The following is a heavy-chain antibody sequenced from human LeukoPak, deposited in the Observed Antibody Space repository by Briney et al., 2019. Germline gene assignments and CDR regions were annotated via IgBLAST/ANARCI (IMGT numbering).Heavy chain of an antibody. Sequence: PSETLSLTCTVSGGSISSYYWSWIRQPPGKGLEWIGYIYYSGSTNYNPSLKSRVTISVDTSKNQFSLKLSSVTAADTAVYYCARAKWNYYDSSGLDYWGQGTLVTVSS. D-gene: IGHD3-22*01. V-gene: IGHV4-59*01. CDR2: IYYSGST. CDR1: GGSISSYY. J-gene: IGHJ4*02. CDR3: ARAKWNYYDSSGLDY.